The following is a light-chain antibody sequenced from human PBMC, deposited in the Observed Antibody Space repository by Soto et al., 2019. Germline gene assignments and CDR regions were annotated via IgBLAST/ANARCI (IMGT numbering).Light chain of an antibody. V-gene: IGKV1-39*01. J-gene: IGKJ4*01. Sequence: DLQMTQSPSSLSASVGDRVTITCRASQSISSYLNWYQQKPGKAPKLLIYAASSLQSGVPSRFSGSGSGTVFTLTISSLQPEDFATYYWQQSYSTLALTFGGGTKVEIK. CDR3: QQSYSTLALT. CDR1: QSISSY. CDR2: AAS.